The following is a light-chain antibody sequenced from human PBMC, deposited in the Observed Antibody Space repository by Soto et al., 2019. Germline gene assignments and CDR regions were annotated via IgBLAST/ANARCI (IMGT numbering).Light chain of an antibody. J-gene: IGKJ1*01. CDR2: EAF. CDR1: QGISSY. CDR3: QHYNTWT. Sequence: IQLSQSPSSQSASVGDRVTIACRASQGISSYLAWYQQKPGKAPKLLIYEAFTLQSGVSSRFSGNGSGTEFSLTISSLQADDFGSYYCQHYNTWTFGPGTKVDIK. V-gene: IGKV1-9*01.